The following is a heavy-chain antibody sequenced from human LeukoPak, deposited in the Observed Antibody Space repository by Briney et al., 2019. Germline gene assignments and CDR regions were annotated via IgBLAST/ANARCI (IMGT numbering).Heavy chain of an antibody. CDR1: EFSVGSNY. CDR2: IYSGGST. D-gene: IGHD6-19*01. CDR3: AREPTSGWLGFDY. J-gene: IGHJ4*02. V-gene: IGHV3-66*01. Sequence: GGSLRLSCAASEFSVGSNYMTWVRQAPGKGLEWVSLIYSGGSTYYADSVKGRFTISRDNSKNTLYLQMGSLRAEDMAVYYCAREPTSGWLGFDYWGQGTLVTVSS.